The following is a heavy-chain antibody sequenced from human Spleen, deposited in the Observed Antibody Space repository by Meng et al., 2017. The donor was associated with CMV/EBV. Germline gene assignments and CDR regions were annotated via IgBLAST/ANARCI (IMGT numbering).Heavy chain of an antibody. V-gene: IGHV1-69*10. D-gene: IGHD5-24*01. Sequence: SVKVSCKASGYTFISFGIGWVRQAPGQGLEWMGGIIPMLGITSHAQKFQGRVTITADRSTSTAYMELSSLRSEDTAVYYCASRPATIRHYYYGMDVWGQGTTVTVSS. J-gene: IGHJ6*02. CDR2: IIPMLGIT. CDR3: ASRPATIRHYYYGMDV. CDR1: GYTFISFG.